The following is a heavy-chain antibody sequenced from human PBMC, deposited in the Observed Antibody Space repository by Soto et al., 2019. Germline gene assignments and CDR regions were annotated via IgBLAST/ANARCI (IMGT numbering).Heavy chain of an antibody. D-gene: IGHD2-2*01. J-gene: IGHJ5*01. V-gene: IGHV4-59*01. CDR2: IYYRGST. Sequence: SETLSLTCTVSGGSISSSYWSWIRQPPGRGLEWIGDIYYRGSTNYNPSLESRVTISIDTSKKQFSLKVSSVTAADTAVYYCGKYAGYVDSWGQGTLVTVSS. CDR1: GGSISSSY. CDR3: GKYAGYVDS.